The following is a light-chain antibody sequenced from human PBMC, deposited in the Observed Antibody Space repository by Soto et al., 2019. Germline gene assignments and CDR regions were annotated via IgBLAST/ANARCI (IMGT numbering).Light chain of an antibody. Sequence: DIQMTQSPSSLSASLGDRVTITCRASQSISSYLNWYQQKPGKAPKLLIYAAFSLQSGVPSRFSGSGSGTDFTLTIASLQPEDFATYYCQQSYSSPHTFGGGTKVESK. V-gene: IGKV1-39*01. J-gene: IGKJ4*01. CDR1: QSISSY. CDR2: AAF. CDR3: QQSYSSPHT.